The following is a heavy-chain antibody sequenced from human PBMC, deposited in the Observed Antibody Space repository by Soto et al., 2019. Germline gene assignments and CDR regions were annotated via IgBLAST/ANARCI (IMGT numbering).Heavy chain of an antibody. CDR3: ASMGYHYGSGSYPLDY. D-gene: IGHD3-10*01. V-gene: IGHV4-4*02. CDR1: GGSISSGDW. J-gene: IGHJ4*02. CDR2: IFHSGTT. Sequence: SETLCLTCAVSGGSISSGDWWSWVRQPPGERLEWIGEIFHSGTTNYNPSLKSRVTISVDKSENQFSLNLRSVTAADTAVYYCASMGYHYGSGSYPLDYWGQGTLVTVSS.